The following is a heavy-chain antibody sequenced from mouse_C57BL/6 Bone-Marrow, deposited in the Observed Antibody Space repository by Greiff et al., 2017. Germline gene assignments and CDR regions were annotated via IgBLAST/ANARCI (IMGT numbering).Heavy chain of an antibody. V-gene: IGHV1-82*01. CDR3: SRHSYYYAMDY. CDR2: IYPGDGDT. J-gene: IGHJ4*01. CDR1: GYAFSSSW. Sequence: LEESGPELVKPGASVKISCKASGYAFSSSWMNWVKQRPGKGLEWIGRIYPGDGDTNYNGKFKGKATLTADESSSTAYMQLSSLTSEDCAVYFCSRHSYYYAMDYWGQGTSVTVSS.